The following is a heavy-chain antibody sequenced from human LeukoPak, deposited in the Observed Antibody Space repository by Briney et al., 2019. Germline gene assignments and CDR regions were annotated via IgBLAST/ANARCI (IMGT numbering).Heavy chain of an antibody. CDR3: AADHPALVPPTYYYYGMDV. V-gene: IGHV1-58*01. J-gene: IGHJ6*02. CDR1: GFTFTSSA. D-gene: IGHD6-13*01. Sequence: SVKVSCKASGFTFTSSAVQWVRLARGQRLEWIGWIVVGSGNTNYAQKFQERVTITRDMSTSTAYMELSSLRSEDTAVYYCAADHPALVPPTYYYYGMDVWGQGTTVTVSS. CDR2: IVVGSGNT.